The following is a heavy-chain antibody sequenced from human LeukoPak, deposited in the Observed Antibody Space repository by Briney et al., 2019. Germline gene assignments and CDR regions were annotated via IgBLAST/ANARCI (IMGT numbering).Heavy chain of an antibody. Sequence: ASVKVSCKASGYTFTGYYMHWVRQAPGQGLEWMGWINPNSGDTNYAQKFQDRVTMTRDTSISTVYMQLSGLRSDDTAVYYCARETSGGAGYWGQGTLVTVSS. V-gene: IGHV1-2*02. CDR2: INPNSGDT. D-gene: IGHD2-15*01. CDR3: ARETSGGAGY. J-gene: IGHJ4*02. CDR1: GYTFTGYY.